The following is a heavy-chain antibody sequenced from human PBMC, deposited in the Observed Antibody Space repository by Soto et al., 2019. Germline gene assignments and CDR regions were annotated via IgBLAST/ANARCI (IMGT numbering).Heavy chain of an antibody. Sequence: QVQLVQSGAEVKQPGSSVKVSCKTSGGTFSTYAIYWVRQAPGQGLEWMGAIIPLFGTADYAQKFQGRVTITADESTSTAYMELSSLRSEDTAVYYCERPKGSYSSGYYYFDYWGQGTLVTVSS. CDR3: ERPKGSYSSGYYYFDY. J-gene: IGHJ4*02. CDR2: IIPLFGTA. V-gene: IGHV1-69*01. CDR1: GGTFSTYA. D-gene: IGHD6-19*01.